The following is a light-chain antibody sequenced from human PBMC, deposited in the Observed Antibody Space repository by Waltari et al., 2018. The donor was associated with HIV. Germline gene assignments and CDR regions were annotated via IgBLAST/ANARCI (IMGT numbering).Light chain of an antibody. CDR1: NIGSKS. V-gene: IGLV3-21*04. CDR2: YDS. Sequence: SYVLPQPPSVSVAPGKTARITCGGNNIGSKSVHWYQQKPGQAPVLVIYYDSDRPSGIPERFSGSNSGNTATLTISRVEAGDEADYYCQVWDSSRVFGGGTKLTVL. J-gene: IGLJ3*02. CDR3: QVWDSSRV.